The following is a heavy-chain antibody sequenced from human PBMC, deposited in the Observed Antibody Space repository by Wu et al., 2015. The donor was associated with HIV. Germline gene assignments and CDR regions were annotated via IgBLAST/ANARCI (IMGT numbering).Heavy chain of an antibody. CDR3: AREVYSGSYYMVLAFDY. CDR2: IIPIFGTA. CDR1: GGTFSSYA. D-gene: IGHD1-26*01. Sequence: QVQLVQSGAEVKKPGSSVKVSCKASGGTFSSYAISWVRQAPGQGLEWMGRIIPIFGTANYAQKFQGRVTITADGSTSTAYMELSSLRSEDTAVYYCAREVYSGSYYMVLAFDYLGPRDKWSPVSS. J-gene: IGHJ3*02. V-gene: IGHV1-69*13.